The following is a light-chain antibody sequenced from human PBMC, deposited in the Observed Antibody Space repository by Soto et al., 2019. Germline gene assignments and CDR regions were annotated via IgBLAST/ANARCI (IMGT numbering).Light chain of an antibody. V-gene: IGKV1-39*01. CDR2: GAS. CDR1: QSISNY. CDR3: HQHYATPYT. Sequence: DIQMTQSPSSLSASVGDRVTITCRASQSISNYLNWYQQKPGKAPKPLIYGASSLESGVPSRFSGSGSATDFTLTISSLQPEDFATYTCHQHYATPYTFGQGSKLEI. J-gene: IGKJ2*01.